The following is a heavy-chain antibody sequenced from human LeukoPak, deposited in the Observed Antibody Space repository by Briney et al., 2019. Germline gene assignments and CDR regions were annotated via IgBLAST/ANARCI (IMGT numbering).Heavy chain of an antibody. V-gene: IGHV3-30*02. CDR2: IRYDGSNK. D-gene: IGHD2-15*01. CDR3: AKTAGAPTPYDY. Sequence: GGSLRPSCAASGFTFSSYGMHWVRQAPGKGLEWVAFIRYDGSNKYYADSVKGRFTISRDNSKNTLYLQMNSLRAEDTAVYYCAKTAGAPTPYDYWGQGTLVNGSS. J-gene: IGHJ4*02. CDR1: GFTFSSYG.